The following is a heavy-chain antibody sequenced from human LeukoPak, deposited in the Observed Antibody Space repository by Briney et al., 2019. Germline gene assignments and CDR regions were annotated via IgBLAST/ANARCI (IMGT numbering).Heavy chain of an antibody. CDR3: ARTYKFLEDY. Sequence: SETLSLTCIVSGGSISSSSYYWGWIRQPPGKGLEWIGSIYYSGSTYYNPSLKSRVTISVDTSKNQFSLRLNSATAADTAVYYCARTYKFLEDYWGQGTLVTVSS. V-gene: IGHV4-39*01. D-gene: IGHD1-14*01. CDR1: GGSISSSSYY. CDR2: IYYSGST. J-gene: IGHJ4*02.